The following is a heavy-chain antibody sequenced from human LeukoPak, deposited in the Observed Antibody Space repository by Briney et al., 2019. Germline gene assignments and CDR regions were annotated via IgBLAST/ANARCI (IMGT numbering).Heavy chain of an antibody. J-gene: IGHJ4*02. CDR3: ARGAKSYYYDSSGQSGY. Sequence: GASVKVSCKASGYTFTSYDINWVRQATGQGLEWMGWMNPNSGNTGYAQKFQGRVTMTRNTSISTAYMELSSLRSADTAVYYCARGAKSYYYDSSGQSGYWGQGTLVTVSS. CDR2: MNPNSGNT. V-gene: IGHV1-8*01. CDR1: GYTFTSYD. D-gene: IGHD3-22*01.